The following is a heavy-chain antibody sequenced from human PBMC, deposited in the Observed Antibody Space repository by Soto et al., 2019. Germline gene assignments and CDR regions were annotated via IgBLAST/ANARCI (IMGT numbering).Heavy chain of an antibody. CDR2: IYHSGST. J-gene: IGHJ3*01. Sequence: QVQLQESGPGLVKPSQTLSLACFVSGVSISSSGYYWSWIRQHPGKGLEWIGYIYHSGSTYYNPSRKSRITMSVDTSRKQFSLNLNSVTAADTAVYFCARGTDGGIDAFDLWGQGTMVTVSS. CDR1: GVSISSSGYY. V-gene: IGHV4-31*02. D-gene: IGHD2-15*01. CDR3: ARGTDGGIDAFDL.